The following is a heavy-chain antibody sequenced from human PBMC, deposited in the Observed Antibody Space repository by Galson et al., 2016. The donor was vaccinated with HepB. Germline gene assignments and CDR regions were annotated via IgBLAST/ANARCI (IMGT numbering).Heavy chain of an antibody. V-gene: IGHV2-70*01. J-gene: IGHJ6*02. D-gene: IGHD6-13*01. CDR3: ARIRYTNTWYSYYYGMDV. CDR2: IDGGGDK. CDR1: GFSLSTSGMR. Sequence: PALVTPTQTLTLTCTFSGFSLSTSGMRVIWIRQPPGKALEWLSLIDGGGDKYYSISLKTRLTISKDTSKNQVVLTMTNMDPVDTGTYYCARIRYTNTWYSYYYGMDVWGQGTAATVSS.